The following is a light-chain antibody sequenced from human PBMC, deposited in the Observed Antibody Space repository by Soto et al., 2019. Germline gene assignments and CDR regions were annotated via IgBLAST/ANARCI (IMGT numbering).Light chain of an antibody. J-gene: IGKJ1*01. CDR2: RAS. V-gene: IGKV1-5*03. Sequence: DIQMTQSPSTLSASVGDRVTITCRASQSINSWLAWYQQKPGKAPKLLIYRASSLESGVPSRFSGSASGTEFTLIITSLQPDDFATYYCQQYDTYGAWTFGQGTKVEIK. CDR1: QSINSW. CDR3: QQYDTYGAWT.